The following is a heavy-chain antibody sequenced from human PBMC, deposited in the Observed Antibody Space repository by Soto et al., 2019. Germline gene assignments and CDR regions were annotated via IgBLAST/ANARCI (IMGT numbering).Heavy chain of an antibody. V-gene: IGHV4-4*02. CDR3: ARKDCNSAGCPPDFDY. D-gene: IGHD2-2*01. Sequence: QVLLQESGPGLVRPSETLSLTCAVSGGSINSSDWWSWVRQPPGKGLEWIGEIHHSGSTNYNPSLKTRSTISLDKSKNHFSLKLTSVTAADTAVYSCARKDCNSAGCPPDFDYWGQGTLVTVSS. J-gene: IGHJ4*02. CDR2: IHHSGST. CDR1: GGSINSSDW.